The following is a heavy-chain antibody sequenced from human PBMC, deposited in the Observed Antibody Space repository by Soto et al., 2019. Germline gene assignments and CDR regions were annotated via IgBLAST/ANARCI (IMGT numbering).Heavy chain of an antibody. V-gene: IGHV4-59*01. D-gene: IGHD2-15*01. J-gene: IGHJ4*02. CDR2: ISYSGST. Sequence: LSLTCTVSGGSMSSYYWTWLRQSPGRGLEWIGYISYSGSTYYNPSLKSRVTISADTSKNQFSLRMNSMIAADTAVYYCARADPDASVGYWGQGTLVTVS. CDR1: GGSMSSYY. CDR3: ARADPDASVGY.